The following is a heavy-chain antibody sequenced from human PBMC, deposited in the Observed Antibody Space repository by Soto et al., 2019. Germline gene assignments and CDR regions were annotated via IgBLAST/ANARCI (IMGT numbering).Heavy chain of an antibody. CDR1: GFTFSSYS. J-gene: IGHJ4*02. CDR2: ISSSSSYI. CDR3: ARDPAFRYCSGGSCYDPYYFDY. Sequence: AGGSLRLSCAASGFTFSSYSMNWVRQAPGKGLEWVSSISSSSSYIYYADSVKGRFTISRDNAKNSLYLQMNSLRAEDTAVYYCARDPAFRYCSGGSCYDPYYFDYWGQGTLVTV. D-gene: IGHD2-15*01. V-gene: IGHV3-21*01.